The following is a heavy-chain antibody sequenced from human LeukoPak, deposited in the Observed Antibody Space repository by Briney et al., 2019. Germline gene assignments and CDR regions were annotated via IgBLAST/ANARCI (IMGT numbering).Heavy chain of an antibody. CDR1: GGSISSGGYY. CDR2: IYYSGST. J-gene: IGHJ4*02. CDR3: ARESRATQLDY. Sequence: SETLSLTCTVSGGSISSGGYYWSWIRQHPGKGLEWIGYIYYSGSTYYNPSLKSRVTISVDTSKNQFSLKLSSVTAADTAVYYCARESRATQLDYWGQGTLVTVSS. D-gene: IGHD1-26*01. V-gene: IGHV4-31*03.